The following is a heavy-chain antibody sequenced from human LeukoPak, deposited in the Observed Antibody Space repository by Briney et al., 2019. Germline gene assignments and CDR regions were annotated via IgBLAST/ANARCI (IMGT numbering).Heavy chain of an antibody. Sequence: GGSLRLSCAASGSTFSTYCMYWVRQPPGKGLVWVSQICTDETTIRNADSVKGRFTISKDNAKNTLYLQMNSLRAEDTAVYYCAKEVPNYDFWSGYSGTDYWGQGTLVTVSS. CDR1: GSTFSTYC. CDR2: ICTDETTI. D-gene: IGHD3-3*01. V-gene: IGHV3-74*01. J-gene: IGHJ4*02. CDR3: AKEVPNYDFWSGYSGTDY.